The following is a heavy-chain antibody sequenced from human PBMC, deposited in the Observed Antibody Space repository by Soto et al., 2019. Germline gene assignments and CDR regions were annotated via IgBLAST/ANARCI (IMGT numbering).Heavy chain of an antibody. V-gene: IGHV3-9*01. D-gene: IGHD2-2*01. CDR3: ASSLVPANFDY. J-gene: IGHJ4*02. CDR1: GFTFDDYA. CDR2: ISWNSGSI. Sequence: DVQLVESGGGLVQPGRSLRLSCAASGFTFDDYAMHWVRQAPGKGLEWVSGISWNSGSIGYADSVKGRFTISRDNAKNSLYLQMNSLRAEDTALYYCASSLVPANFDYWGQGTLVTVSS.